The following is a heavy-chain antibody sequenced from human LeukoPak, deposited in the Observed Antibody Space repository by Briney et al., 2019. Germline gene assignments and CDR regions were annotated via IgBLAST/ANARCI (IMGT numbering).Heavy chain of an antibody. CDR3: ARGYCSGGSCYWFDP. Sequence: ASVKVSCKASGGTFSSYAISWVRQAPGQGLEWMGRIIPILGIANYAQKFQGRVTITADKSTSTAYMELSSLRSEDTAVYYCARGYCSGGSCYWFDPWGQGTLVTVSS. V-gene: IGHV1-69*04. D-gene: IGHD2-15*01. CDR2: IIPILGIA. CDR1: GGTFSSYA. J-gene: IGHJ5*02.